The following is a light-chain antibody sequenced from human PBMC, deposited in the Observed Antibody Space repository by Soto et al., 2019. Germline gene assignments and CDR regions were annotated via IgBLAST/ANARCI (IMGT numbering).Light chain of an antibody. CDR1: QIVSSN. CDR2: GAS. J-gene: IGKJ1*01. Sequence: EIVMTQSPATLSVSPRERATLSCRASQIVSSNLAWYQQKPGQAPRLLIYGASTRATGIPARFSGSGSGTEFTLTISSLQSEDFAVYYCQQYNNWPPATFGQGPKV. V-gene: IGKV3-15*01. CDR3: QQYNNWPPAT.